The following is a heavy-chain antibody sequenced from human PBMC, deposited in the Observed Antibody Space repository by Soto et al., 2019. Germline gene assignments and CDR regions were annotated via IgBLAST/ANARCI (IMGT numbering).Heavy chain of an antibody. D-gene: IGHD3-10*01. J-gene: IGHJ6*02. CDR3: ARDLVRGVIIKDHYYYGMDV. CDR2: IYYSGST. V-gene: IGHV4-31*03. CDR1: GGSISSGGYY. Sequence: ASETLSLTCTVSGGSISSGGYYWSWIRQHPGKGLEWIGYIYYSGSTYYNPSLKSRVTISVDTSKNQFSLKLSSVTAADTAVYYCARDLVRGVIIKDHYYYGMDVWGQGTTVTVSS.